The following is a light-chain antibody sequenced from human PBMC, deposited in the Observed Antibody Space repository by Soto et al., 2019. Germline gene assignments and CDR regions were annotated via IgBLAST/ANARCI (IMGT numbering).Light chain of an antibody. V-gene: IGLV1-40*01. CDR2: GNS. J-gene: IGLJ2*01. Sequence: QSVLTQPLSVSGAPGQRVTISCTGSSSNIGAGYDVHWYQQLPGTAPKLLIYGNSNRPSGVPDRFSGSKSGTSASLAITGLQAEDEADYYCQSYDSSLSVDVVFGGGTKLTVL. CDR1: SSNIGAGYD. CDR3: QSYDSSLSVDVV.